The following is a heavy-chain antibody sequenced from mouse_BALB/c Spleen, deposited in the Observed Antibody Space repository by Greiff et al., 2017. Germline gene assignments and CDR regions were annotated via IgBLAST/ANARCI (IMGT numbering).Heavy chain of an antibody. V-gene: IGHV5-17*02. D-gene: IGHD1-1*01. CDR3: ARYTTVVRDAMDY. J-gene: IGHJ4*01. CDR1: GFTFSSFG. CDR2: ISSGSSTI. Sequence: EVQGVESGGGLVQPGGSRKLSCAASGFTFSSFGMHWVRQAPEKGLEWVAYISSGSSTIYYADTVKGRFTISRDNPKNTLFLQMTSLRSEDTAMYYCARYTTVVRDAMDYWGQGTSVTVSS.